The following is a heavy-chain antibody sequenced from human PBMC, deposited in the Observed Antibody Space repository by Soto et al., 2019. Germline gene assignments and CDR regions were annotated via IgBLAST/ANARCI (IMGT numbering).Heavy chain of an antibody. CDR2: SYYSGST. CDR1: RGSVCSYY. Sequence: HSETPSKSCAICRGSVCSYYWSGIRQHPGKGLEWIGYSYYSGSTNYNPSLKSRVTISVDTSKNQFSLKLSSVTAADTAVYYCARSEDTAMVDFWGQGTLVTVSS. D-gene: IGHD5-18*01. J-gene: IGHJ4*02. V-gene: IGHV4-59*02. CDR3: ARSEDTAMVDF.